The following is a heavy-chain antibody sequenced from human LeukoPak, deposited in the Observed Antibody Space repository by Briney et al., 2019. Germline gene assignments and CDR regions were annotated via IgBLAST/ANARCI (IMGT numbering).Heavy chain of an antibody. CDR3: ARASPKIVGATNYFDY. Sequence: GGSLRLSCAASGFTFSTYGVHWVRQAPGKGLEWVAVISYDGSNKYYADSVKGRFTISRDNSKNTLYLQMNSLRAEDTAVYYCARASPKIVGATNYFDYCGQGTLVTVSS. D-gene: IGHD1-26*01. V-gene: IGHV3-30*03. J-gene: IGHJ4*02. CDR2: ISYDGSNK. CDR1: GFTFSTYG.